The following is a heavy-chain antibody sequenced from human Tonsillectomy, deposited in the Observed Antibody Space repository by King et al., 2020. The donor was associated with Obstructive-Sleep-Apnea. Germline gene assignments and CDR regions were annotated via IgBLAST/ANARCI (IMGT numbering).Heavy chain of an antibody. CDR3: AKDIEKQQLVLGY. J-gene: IGHJ4*02. CDR1: GFTFDDYA. Sequence: EVQLVESGGGLVQPGRSLRLSCAASGFTFDDYAMHWVRQAPGKGLEWVSGISWNSGSIGYADSVKGRFTISRDNAKNSLYLQMNSLRAEDTALYYCAKDIEKQQLVLGYWGQGTLVTVSS. CDR2: ISWNSGSI. V-gene: IGHV3-9*01. D-gene: IGHD6-13*01.